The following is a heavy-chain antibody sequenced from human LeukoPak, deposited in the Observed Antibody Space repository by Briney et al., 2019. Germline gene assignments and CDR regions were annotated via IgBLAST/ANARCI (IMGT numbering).Heavy chain of an antibody. CDR3: AKRASSGWSEDYFDY. V-gene: IGHV3-21*04. J-gene: IGHJ4*02. CDR2: ISSSSSYI. CDR1: GFTFSSYS. D-gene: IGHD6-19*01. Sequence: PGGSLRLSCAASGFTFSSYSMNWVRQAPGKGLEWVSSISSSSSYIYYADSVKGRFTISRDNAKNTLYLQMNSLRAEDTAVYYCAKRASSGWSEDYFDYWGQGTLVTVSS.